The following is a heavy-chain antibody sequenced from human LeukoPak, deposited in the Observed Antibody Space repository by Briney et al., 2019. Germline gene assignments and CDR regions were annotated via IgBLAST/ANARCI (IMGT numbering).Heavy chain of an antibody. CDR2: IYTSGST. CDR1: GDSISSGSYY. Sequence: NPSQTLSLTCTVSGDSISSGSYYWSWIRQPAGKGLEWIGRIYTSGSTKYNPSLKSRVTISVDTSKNQFSLKLSSVTAADTAVYYCARDKAGDGGIDYWGQGTLVTVSS. D-gene: IGHD7-27*01. J-gene: IGHJ4*02. CDR3: ARDKAGDGGIDY. V-gene: IGHV4-61*02.